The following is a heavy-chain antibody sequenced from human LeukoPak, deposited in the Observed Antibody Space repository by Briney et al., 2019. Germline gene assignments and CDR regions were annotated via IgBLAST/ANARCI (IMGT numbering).Heavy chain of an antibody. V-gene: IGHV4-38-2*02. CDR2: IYHSGST. J-gene: IGHJ3*02. CDR3: ARLTRDAFDI. Sequence: SETLSLTCTVSGYSISSGYYWGWIRQPPGKGLGWIGSIYHSGSTYYNPSLKSRVTISVDTSKNQFSLKLSSVTAADTAVYYCARLTRDAFDIWGQGTMVTVSS. D-gene: IGHD4-23*01. CDR1: GYSISSGYY.